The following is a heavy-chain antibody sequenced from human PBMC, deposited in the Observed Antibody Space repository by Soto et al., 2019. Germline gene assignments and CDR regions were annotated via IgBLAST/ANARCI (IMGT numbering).Heavy chain of an antibody. CDR3: ARERGSTYCSSHGFDP. D-gene: IGHD6-6*01. Sequence: QVQLVESGGGVVQPGRSLRLSCAASGFTFSSYAMHWVRQAPGKGLEWVAVISYDGSNKYYADSVKGRFTISRDNSKNTLYLQMNSLRAEDTAVYYCARERGSTYCSSHGFDPWGQGTLVTVSS. CDR2: ISYDGSNK. V-gene: IGHV3-30-3*01. J-gene: IGHJ5*02. CDR1: GFTFSSYA.